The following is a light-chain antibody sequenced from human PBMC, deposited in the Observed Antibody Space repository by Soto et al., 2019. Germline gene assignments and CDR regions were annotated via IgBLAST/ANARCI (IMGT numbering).Light chain of an antibody. CDR3: SSYASSTALV. Sequence: QSALTQPASVSGSPGQSITISCTGTSSDIGGYKYVSWYQQHPGKAPKIMIYEVSKRPSGVSNRFSGSKSGSTASLTISGLQAEDEADYYCSSYASSTALVFGGGTKLTV. CDR1: SSDIGGYKY. J-gene: IGLJ2*01. V-gene: IGLV2-14*01. CDR2: EVS.